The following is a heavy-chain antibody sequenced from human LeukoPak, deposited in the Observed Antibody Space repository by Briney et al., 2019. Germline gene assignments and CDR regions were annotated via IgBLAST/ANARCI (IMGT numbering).Heavy chain of an antibody. Sequence: GGSLRLSCAASRFTFNFFAMSWVRQAPGKGLEWVSAIGGSGGSPYYADSVKGRFTISRDNSKNTLYLQMNSLRADDTAVYYCAKETVVVVAATPDAFDIWGQGTMVTVSS. D-gene: IGHD2-15*01. CDR1: RFTFNFFA. V-gene: IGHV3-23*01. CDR2: IGGSGGSP. J-gene: IGHJ3*02. CDR3: AKETVVVVAATPDAFDI.